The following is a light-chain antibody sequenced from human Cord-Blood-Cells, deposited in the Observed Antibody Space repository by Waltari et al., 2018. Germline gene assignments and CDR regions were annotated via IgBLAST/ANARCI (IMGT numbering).Light chain of an antibody. CDR3: QQYNNWPLIT. CDR2: GAS. V-gene: IGKV3-15*01. Sequence: IVMTQSPATLSVSTGDSATLTCRASQRVSSNLAWYQQKPGKAPRLLIYGASTRATGIPAMFSDSGSGTEFTLTISSLQSEEFAVYCCQQYNNWPLITFGQGTRLEIK. CDR1: QRVSSN. J-gene: IGKJ5*01.